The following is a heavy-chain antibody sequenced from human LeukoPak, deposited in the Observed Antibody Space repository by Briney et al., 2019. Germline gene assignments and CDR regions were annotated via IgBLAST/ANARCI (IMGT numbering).Heavy chain of an antibody. CDR3: ARLHLVSSGWHPMADS. Sequence: KASETLSLTCAVYGGSFSGYYWSWIRQPPGKGLEWIGEINHSRSTNYNPSLKSRVTISVDTSKNQFSLKLNSVTAADTAVYYCARLHLVSSGWHPMADSWGQGTLVTVSS. CDR1: GGSFSGYY. J-gene: IGHJ4*02. CDR2: INHSRST. V-gene: IGHV4-34*01. D-gene: IGHD6-19*01.